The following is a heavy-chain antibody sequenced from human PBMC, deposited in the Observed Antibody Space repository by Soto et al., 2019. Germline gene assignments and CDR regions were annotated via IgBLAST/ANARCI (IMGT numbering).Heavy chain of an antibody. CDR1: GYTFINYG. J-gene: IGHJ4*02. CDR3: AGAQPVCSSLSCYHPGGDF. Sequence: QVQLVQSGAEVTKPGASVKVSCKASGYTFINYGVSWVRQAPGQGLEWVGWISVYSGDVNYAQKVQGRVTMTTDTSTSTAFMELSSLRSDNTAVYYCAGAQPVCSSLSCYHPGGDFWGQGTLVTVSS. V-gene: IGHV1-18*01. CDR2: ISVYSGDV. D-gene: IGHD2-2*01.